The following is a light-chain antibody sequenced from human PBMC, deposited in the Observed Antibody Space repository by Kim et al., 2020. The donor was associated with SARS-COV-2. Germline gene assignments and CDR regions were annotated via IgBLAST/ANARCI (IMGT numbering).Light chain of an antibody. CDR1: QSISSY. CDR2: AAS. J-gene: IGKJ4*01. V-gene: IGKV1-39*01. CDR3: QQSYSTPFT. Sequence: DIQMTQSPSSLSASVGDRVTITCRASQSISSYLNWYQQKLGKAPKLLIYAASSLQSGVPSRFSGSGSGTDFTLTISSLQPEDFATYYCQQSYSTPFTLGGGTKVDIK.